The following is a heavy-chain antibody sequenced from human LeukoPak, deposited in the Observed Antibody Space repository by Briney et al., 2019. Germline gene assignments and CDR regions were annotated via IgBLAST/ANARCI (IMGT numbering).Heavy chain of an antibody. V-gene: IGHV3-48*04. CDR1: GFTFSSYA. Sequence: QPGGSLRLSCAASGFTFSSYAMNWGRQAPGKGLEWVSYISSSSSTIYYADSVKGRFTISRDNAKNSLYLQMNSLRAEDTAVYYCARAPHSSSWYEFDYWGQGTLVTVSS. D-gene: IGHD6-13*01. CDR3: ARAPHSSSWYEFDY. J-gene: IGHJ4*02. CDR2: ISSSSSTI.